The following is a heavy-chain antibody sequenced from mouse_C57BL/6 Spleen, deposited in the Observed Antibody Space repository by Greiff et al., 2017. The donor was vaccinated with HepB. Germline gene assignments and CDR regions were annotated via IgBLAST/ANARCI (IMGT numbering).Heavy chain of an antibody. CDR2: IYPGDGDT. D-gene: IGHD2-2*01. CDR1: GYAFSSSW. Sequence: QVQLQQSGPELVKPGASGKISCKASGYAFSSSWLNGVKQRPGKGLEWIGRIYPGDGDTNYNGKFKGKATLTADKSSSTAYMQLSSLTSEDSAVYFCAREAGMVIFDYWGQGTTLTVSS. CDR3: AREAGMVIFDY. J-gene: IGHJ2*01. V-gene: IGHV1-82*01.